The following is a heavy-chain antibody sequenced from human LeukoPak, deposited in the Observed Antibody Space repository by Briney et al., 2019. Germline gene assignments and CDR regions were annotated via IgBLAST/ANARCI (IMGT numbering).Heavy chain of an antibody. V-gene: IGHV4-39*01. J-gene: IGHJ3*02. CDR1: GGSISSSSYY. CDR3: ASRCGSGYDRGSLWAFDI. D-gene: IGHD5-12*01. Sequence: SETLSLTCTVSGGSISSSSYYWGWIRQPPGKGLEWIGSIYYSGSTYYNPSLKSRVTISVDTSKNQFSLKLSSVTAADTAVYYCASRCGSGYDRGSLWAFDIWGQGTMVTVSS. CDR2: IYYSGST.